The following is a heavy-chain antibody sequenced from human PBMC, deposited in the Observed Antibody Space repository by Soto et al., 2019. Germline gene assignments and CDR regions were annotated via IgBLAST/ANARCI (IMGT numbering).Heavy chain of an antibody. CDR1: GGSISNYY. CDR3: ARHRGSGSPYFDY. J-gene: IGHJ4*02. V-gene: IGHV4-59*08. CDR2: IYYSGST. D-gene: IGHD1-26*01. Sequence: SETLSLTCTVSGGSISNYYWSWIRQPPGKGLEWIGYIYYSGSTQYNPSLKSRVTISVDTSKNQFSLKLRSVTAADTAVYYCARHRGSGSPYFDYWGQGALVTVSS.